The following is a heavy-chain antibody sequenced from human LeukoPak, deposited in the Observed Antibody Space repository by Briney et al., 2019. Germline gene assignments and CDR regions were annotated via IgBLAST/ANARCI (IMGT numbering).Heavy chain of an antibody. CDR3: ARGLYYYDSSGYYTPSFDY. D-gene: IGHD3-22*01. CDR1: GYTFTSYY. V-gene: IGHV1-46*01. J-gene: IGHJ4*02. Sequence: ASVKVSCKASGYTFTSYYMHWVRQAPGQGLEWMGIINPSGGSTSYAQKLQGRVTMTTDTSTSTAYMELRSLRSDDTAVYYCARGLYYYDSSGYYTPSFDYWGQGTLVTVSS. CDR2: INPSGGST.